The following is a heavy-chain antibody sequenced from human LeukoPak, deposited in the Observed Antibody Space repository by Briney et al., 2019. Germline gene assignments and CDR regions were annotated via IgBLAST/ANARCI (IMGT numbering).Heavy chain of an antibody. CDR1: GYSISSGYY. Sequence: TSETLSLTCTVSGYSISSGYYWGWIRQPPGKGLEWIGSIYHSGSTYYNPSLKSRVTISVDTSKNQFSLKLSSVTAADTAVYYCARHGGSSPPYYFDYWGQGTLVTVSS. CDR3: ARHGGSSPPYYFDY. J-gene: IGHJ4*02. D-gene: IGHD2-15*01. CDR2: IYHSGST. V-gene: IGHV4-38-2*02.